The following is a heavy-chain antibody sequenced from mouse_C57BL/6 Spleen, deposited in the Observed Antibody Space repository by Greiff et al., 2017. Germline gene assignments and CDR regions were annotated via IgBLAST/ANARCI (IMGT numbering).Heavy chain of an antibody. CDR2: ISYDGSN. Sequence: VQLKESGPGLVKPSQSLSLTCSVTGYSITSGYYWNWIRQFPGNKLEWMGYISYDGSNNYNPSLKNRISITRDTSKNQFFLKLNSVTTEDTATYYCARDQGYYYGSPYYFDYWGQGTTLTVSS. CDR1: GYSITSGYY. CDR3: ARDQGYYYGSPYYFDY. V-gene: IGHV3-6*01. J-gene: IGHJ2*01. D-gene: IGHD1-1*01.